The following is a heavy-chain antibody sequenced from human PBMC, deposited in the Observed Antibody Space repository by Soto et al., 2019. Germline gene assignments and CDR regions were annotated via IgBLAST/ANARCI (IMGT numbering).Heavy chain of an antibody. CDR1: GFTFSSYG. D-gene: IGHD6-13*01. Sequence: EVQLLESGGGLVLPGGSLRLSSAASGFTFSSYGMSWVRQAPGKGLEWVSAISGSGGRTYYADSVKGRFTFSRDNSKNTLYLQMNSLRAEDTAVYYCEKGSGSSWYSSWGQGTLVTVSS. V-gene: IGHV3-23*01. CDR2: ISGSGGRT. J-gene: IGHJ4*02. CDR3: EKGSGSSWYSS.